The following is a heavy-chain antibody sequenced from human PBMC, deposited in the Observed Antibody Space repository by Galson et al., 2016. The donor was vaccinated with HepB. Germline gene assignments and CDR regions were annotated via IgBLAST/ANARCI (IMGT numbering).Heavy chain of an antibody. V-gene: IGHV4-59*01. CDR1: GGSIRGSY. Sequence: TLSLTCTVSGGSIRGSYWTWIRQPPGKGLEWIGYMYDSGTTNYNPALKSRVTISIDTSKNQFSRKLSSVTAADTALYFCARGKRGSRGYDEAIDSWGQGSLVTVSS. CDR2: MYDSGTT. CDR3: ARGKRGSRGYDEAIDS. J-gene: IGHJ4*02. D-gene: IGHD5-12*01.